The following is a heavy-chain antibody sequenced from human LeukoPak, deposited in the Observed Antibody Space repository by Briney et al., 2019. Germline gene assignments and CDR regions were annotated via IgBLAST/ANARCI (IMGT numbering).Heavy chain of an antibody. CDR1: GFTFSSYA. D-gene: IGHD3-10*01. CDR3: AKWFGELLGYYGMDV. CDR2: ISPTTGTT. J-gene: IGHJ6*02. Sequence: GGSLRLSCAASGFTFSSYAMSWIRQAPGKGLEWLSAISPTTGTTFYADSVKGRFTISRDNSKNTLYLQMNSLRAEDTTVYYCAKWFGELLGYYGMDVWGQGTTVTDSS. V-gene: IGHV3-23*01.